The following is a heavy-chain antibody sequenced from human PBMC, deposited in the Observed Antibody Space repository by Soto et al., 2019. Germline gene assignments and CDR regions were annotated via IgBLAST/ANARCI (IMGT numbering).Heavy chain of an antibody. CDR1: GFTFSSYW. CDR2: INSDGSST. CDR3: ARKTTVTPFDY. V-gene: IGHV3-74*01. D-gene: IGHD4-17*01. J-gene: IGHJ4*02. Sequence: GSLRLSCAASGFTFSSYWMHWVRQAPGKGLVWVSRINSDGSSTSYADSVKGRFTISRDNAKNTLYLQMNSLRAEDTAVYYCARKTTVTPFDYWGQGTLVTVSS.